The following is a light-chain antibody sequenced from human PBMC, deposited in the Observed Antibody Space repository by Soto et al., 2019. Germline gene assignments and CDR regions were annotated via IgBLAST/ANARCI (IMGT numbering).Light chain of an antibody. CDR2: GAS. CDR3: QQYGSSAPWT. CDR1: QSVSSSY. Sequence: EIVLTQSPGTLSLSPGERATLSCRASQSVSSSYLAWYQQKPGQAPRLLIYGASSRATGIPDRFSGGGSGTDFTLTISRLEPEDFAVYYCQQYGSSAPWTFGPGTKVEIK. J-gene: IGKJ1*01. V-gene: IGKV3-20*01.